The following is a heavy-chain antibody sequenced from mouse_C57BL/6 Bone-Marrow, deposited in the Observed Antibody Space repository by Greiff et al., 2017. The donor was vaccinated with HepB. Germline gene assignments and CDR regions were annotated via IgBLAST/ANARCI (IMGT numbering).Heavy chain of an antibody. D-gene: IGHD1-1*01. CDR3: ARWNYYGSSPYYFDY. V-gene: IGHV1-20*01. CDR2: INPYNGDT. J-gene: IGHJ2*01. Sequence: EVQLQESGPELVKPGDSVKISCKASGYSFTGYFMNWVMQSHGKSLEWIGRINPYNGDTFYNQKFKGKATLTVDKSSSTAHMELRSLTSEDSAVYYCARWNYYGSSPYYFDYWGQGTTLTVSS. CDR1: GYSFTGYF.